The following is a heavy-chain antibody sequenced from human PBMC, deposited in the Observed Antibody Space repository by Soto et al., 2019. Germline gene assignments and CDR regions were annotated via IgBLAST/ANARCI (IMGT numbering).Heavy chain of an antibody. CDR2: IYHSGST. CDR1: SGSISSSNW. V-gene: IGHV4-4*02. J-gene: IGHJ6*03. CDR3: ARVVITFGGVIVKKGYYYMDV. D-gene: IGHD3-16*02. Sequence: SETLSLTCAVSSGSISSSNWWSWVRQPPGKGLEWIGEIYHSGSTNYNPSLKSRVTISVDKSKNQFSLNLSSVTAADTAVYYCARVVITFGGVIVKKGYYYMDVWGKGTTVTVSS.